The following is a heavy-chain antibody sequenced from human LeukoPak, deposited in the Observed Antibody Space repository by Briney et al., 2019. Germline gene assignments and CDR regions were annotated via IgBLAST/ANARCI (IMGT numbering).Heavy chain of an antibody. D-gene: IGHD4/OR15-4a*01. J-gene: IGHJ3*02. CDR1: GGTFSSYA. Sequence: ASVKVSCKASGGTFSSYAISWVRQAPGQGLEWMGGIIPIFGTANYAQKFQGRVTITADKSTTTAYMELSSLRSEDTAVYYCARGDYDGTNYDAFDIWGQGTMVTVSS. CDR2: IIPIFGTA. CDR3: ARGDYDGTNYDAFDI. V-gene: IGHV1-69*06.